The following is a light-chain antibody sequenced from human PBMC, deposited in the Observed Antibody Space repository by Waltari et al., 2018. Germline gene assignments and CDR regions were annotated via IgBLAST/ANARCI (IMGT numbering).Light chain of an antibody. CDR1: SSDIGGYNY. J-gene: IGLJ1*01. CDR2: DVS. Sequence: QSALTQPASVSGSPGQSITIPCTGTSSDIGGYNYVTWYQQHPGKAPKLMIYDVSNRPSGVSDRFSGSKSGNTASLTISGLQAEDEADFYCSSYTRSSTLVFGTGTKVTVL. V-gene: IGLV2-14*03. CDR3: SSYTRSSTLV.